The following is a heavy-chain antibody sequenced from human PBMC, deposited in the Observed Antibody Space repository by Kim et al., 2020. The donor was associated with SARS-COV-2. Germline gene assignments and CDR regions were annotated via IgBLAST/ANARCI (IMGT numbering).Heavy chain of an antibody. CDR3: ARDPQYYGSGSYYSPGGAFAI. D-gene: IGHD3-10*01. CDR1: GFTFSSYS. CDR2: ISSSSSTI. V-gene: IGHV3-48*02. Sequence: GGSLRLSCAASGFTFSSYSMNWVRQAPGKGLEWVSYISSSSSTIYYADSVKGRFTISRDNAKNSLYLQMNSLRDEDTAVYYCARDPQYYGSGSYYSPGGAFAIWGQGTMVTVSS. J-gene: IGHJ3*02.